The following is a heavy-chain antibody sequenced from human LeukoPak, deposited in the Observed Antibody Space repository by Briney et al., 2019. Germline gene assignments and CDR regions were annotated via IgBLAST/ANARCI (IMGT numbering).Heavy chain of an antibody. J-gene: IGHJ4*02. V-gene: IGHV3-30*01. CDR3: ARSTFYYGSGSYLDY. D-gene: IGHD3-10*01. CDR2: SYDGSNK. Sequence: SYDGSNKNCADSVKGRFTISRDNSKNTLYLQINSLRAEDTAVYYCARSTFYYGSGSYLDYWGQGTLVTVSS.